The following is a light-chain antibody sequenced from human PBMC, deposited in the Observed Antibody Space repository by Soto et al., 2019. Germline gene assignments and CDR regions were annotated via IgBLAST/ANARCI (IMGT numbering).Light chain of an antibody. CDR1: QSISSW. CDR3: QQYNSYSRT. CDR2: DAS. Sequence: DIQMTQSPSTLSATTGDRVTITCRASQSISSWLAWYQHKPGKAPKLLIYDASNLDSGVPSRFSGSGSGTEFSLTISNLQPDDFATYYCQQYNSYSRTFGQGTKVDIK. J-gene: IGKJ1*01. V-gene: IGKV1-5*01.